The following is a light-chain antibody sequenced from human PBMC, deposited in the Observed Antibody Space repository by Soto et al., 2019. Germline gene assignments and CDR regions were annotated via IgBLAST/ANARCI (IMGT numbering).Light chain of an antibody. CDR1: QRISSW. V-gene: IGKV1-5*01. Sequence: DIQMTQSPSTLSASVGDRVTITCRASQRISSWLAWYQQKPGKAPKLLIYDASNLESGVPSRFSGSESGTEFTLTISSLQPDDFATYYCQQYLEYWTFGQGTMV. CDR3: QQYLEYWT. J-gene: IGKJ1*01. CDR2: DAS.